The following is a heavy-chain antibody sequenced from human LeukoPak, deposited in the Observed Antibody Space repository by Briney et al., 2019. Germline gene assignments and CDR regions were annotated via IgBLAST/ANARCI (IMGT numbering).Heavy chain of an antibody. CDR1: GYTFTGYY. Sequence: ASVKVSCKASGYTFTGYYMHWVRQAPGQGLEWMGWINPNSGGTNYAQKFQGRVTMTRDTSISTAYMELSRLRSDDTAVYYCARAAGIAVADTSLDYWGQGTLVTVSS. D-gene: IGHD6-19*01. CDR2: INPNSGGT. CDR3: ARAAGIAVADTSLDY. V-gene: IGHV1-2*02. J-gene: IGHJ4*02.